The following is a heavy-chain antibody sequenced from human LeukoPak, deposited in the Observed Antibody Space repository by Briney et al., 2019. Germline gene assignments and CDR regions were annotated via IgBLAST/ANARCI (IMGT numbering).Heavy chain of an antibody. D-gene: IGHD3-10*01. J-gene: IGHJ5*02. CDR2: MNPNSGNT. V-gene: IGHV1-8*01. CDR3: ARGSTMVRGVIITSVKNWFDP. CDR1: GYTFTSYD. Sequence: ASVKASCKASGYTFTSYDINWVRQATGQGLEWMGWMNPNSGNTGYAQKFQGRVTMTRNTSISTAYMELSSLRSEDTAVYYCARGSTMVRGVIITSVKNWFDPWGQGTLVTVSS.